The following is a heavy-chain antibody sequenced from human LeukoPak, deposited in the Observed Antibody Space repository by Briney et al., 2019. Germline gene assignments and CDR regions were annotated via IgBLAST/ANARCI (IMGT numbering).Heavy chain of an antibody. J-gene: IGHJ4*02. V-gene: IGHV4-59*11. CDR1: GGSISSHY. CDR2: IYYSGST. CDR3: ARVGGNSVDNFDD. D-gene: IGHD4-23*01. Sequence: SETLSLTCTVSGGSISSHYWSWIRQPPGKGLEWIGYIYYSGSTNYNPSLKSRVTISVDTSKNQSSLKLSSVTAADTAVYYCARVGGNSVDNFDDWGQGTLVTVSS.